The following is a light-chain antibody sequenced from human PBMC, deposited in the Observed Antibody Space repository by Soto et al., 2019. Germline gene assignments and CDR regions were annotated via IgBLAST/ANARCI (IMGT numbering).Light chain of an antibody. CDR2: LGS. Sequence: DIVMTQSPLSLPVTPGEPASISCRSSQSLLGTNGHNYLDWDLQKPGQSPQLLIYLGSNRASGVPDRFSGSGSGTDFTLKISRVEAEDVGVYHCMQALRAPPTFGQGTKVEIK. V-gene: IGKV2-28*01. CDR1: QSLLGTNGHNY. CDR3: MQALRAPPT. J-gene: IGKJ1*01.